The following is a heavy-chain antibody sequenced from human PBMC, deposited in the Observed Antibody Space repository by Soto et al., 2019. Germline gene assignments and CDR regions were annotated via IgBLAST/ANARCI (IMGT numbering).Heavy chain of an antibody. CDR2: ISYDGSNK. CDR1: GFTFSSYA. V-gene: IGHV3-30-3*01. Sequence: QVQLVESGGGVVQPGRSLRLSCAASGFTFSSYAMHWVRQAPGKGLEWVAVISYDGSNKYYADSVKGRFTISRDNSKNTLYLQMNSLRAEDTAVYYCASSAPTYYYYGMDVWGQGTTVTVSS. J-gene: IGHJ6*02. CDR3: ASSAPTYYYYGMDV.